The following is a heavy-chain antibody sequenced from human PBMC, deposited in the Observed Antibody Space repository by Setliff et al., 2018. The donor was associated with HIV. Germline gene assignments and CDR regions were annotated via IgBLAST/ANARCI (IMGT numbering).Heavy chain of an antibody. CDR3: ARDHHSGRGSNFPWYSDL. CDR1: GYTFSNYG. J-gene: IGHJ2*01. Sequence: ASVKVSCKASGYTFSNYGITWVLQAPGQGLEWMGWITSYNGNTNYAKKFKGRVTMTTDTSTSIAYMELKSLRSEDTAVYYCARDHHSGRGSNFPWYSDLWGRGTLVTVSS. D-gene: IGHD1-26*01. V-gene: IGHV1-18*01. CDR2: ITSYNGNT.